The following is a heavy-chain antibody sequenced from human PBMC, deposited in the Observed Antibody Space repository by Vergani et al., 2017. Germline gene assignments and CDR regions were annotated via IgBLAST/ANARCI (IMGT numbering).Heavy chain of an antibody. D-gene: IGHD4-23*01. J-gene: IGHJ6*03. CDR3: ARDAVVTPGYYYYYYMDV. CDR1: GGTFSSCA. V-gene: IGHV1-69*01. CDR2: IIPIFGTA. Sequence: QVQLVQSGAEVKKPGSSVKVSCKASGGTFSSCAISWVRQAPGQGLEWMGGIIPIFGTANYAQKFQGRVTITADESTSTAYMELSSLRSEDTAVYYCARDAVVTPGYYYYYYMDVWGKGTTVTVSS.